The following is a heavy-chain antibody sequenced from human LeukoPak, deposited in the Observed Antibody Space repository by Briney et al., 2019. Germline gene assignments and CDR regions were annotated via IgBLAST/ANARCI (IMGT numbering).Heavy chain of an antibody. CDR3: ASSIAAAGNFDY. CDR2: IYYSGST. Sequence: SETLSLTCTVSGGSISSYYWSWIRQPPGEGLEWIGDIYYSGSTNYNPSLKSRVTISVDTSKNQFALKLSSVPAADTAVYYCASSIAAAGNFDYWGQGTMVTVCS. J-gene: IGHJ4*02. CDR1: GGSISSYY. V-gene: IGHV4-59*01. D-gene: IGHD6-13*01.